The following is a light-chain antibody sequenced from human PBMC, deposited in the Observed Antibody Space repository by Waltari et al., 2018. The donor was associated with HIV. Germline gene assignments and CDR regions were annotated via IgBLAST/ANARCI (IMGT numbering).Light chain of an antibody. J-gene: IGKJ2*01. CDR3: QQYNSDFYT. V-gene: IGKV1-5*03. Sequence: IQMTQSPSILSASLGDRVSITCRSSQHVDSWLAWYQQRPGRAPKLLIYKASTLEYGVPARFSGSGSGTDFTLTISSLQPDDFATYYCQQYNSDFYTFGQGTRLDLK. CDR2: KAS. CDR1: QHVDSW.